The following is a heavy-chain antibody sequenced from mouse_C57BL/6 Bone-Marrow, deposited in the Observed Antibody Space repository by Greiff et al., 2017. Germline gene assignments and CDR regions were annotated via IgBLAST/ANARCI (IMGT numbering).Heavy chain of an antibody. CDR2: IDPNSGGT. D-gene: IGHD1-1*01. J-gene: IGHJ1*03. CDR3: ARSGSSYDWYFDV. V-gene: IGHV1-72*01. Sequence: QVQLQQPGAELVKPGASVKLSCKASGYTFTSYWMHWVKQRPGRGLEWIGRIDPNSGGTKYNEQFKSKATLTVDKPSSTAYMQLSSLTSEDSAVYDCARSGSSYDWYFDVWGTGTTVTVSS. CDR1: GYTFTSYW.